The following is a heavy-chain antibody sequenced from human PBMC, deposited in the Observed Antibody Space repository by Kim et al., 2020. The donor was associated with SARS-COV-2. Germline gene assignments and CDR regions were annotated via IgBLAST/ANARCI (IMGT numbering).Heavy chain of an antibody. Sequence: GTPNFADSVMGRFSISRDTPKNTVYLQLPNLRPEDTAVYYCARSSGGTFDYWGQGTLVTVSS. D-gene: IGHD1-1*01. J-gene: IGHJ4*02. CDR3: ARSSGGTFDY. V-gene: IGHV3-53*01. CDR2: GTP.